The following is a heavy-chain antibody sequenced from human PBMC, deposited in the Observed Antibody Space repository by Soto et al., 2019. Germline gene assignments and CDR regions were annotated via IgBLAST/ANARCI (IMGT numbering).Heavy chain of an antibody. J-gene: IGHJ5*02. V-gene: IGHV4-39*01. CDR3: ARLMYYDFWSGYYTLYNWFDP. CDR1: GGSISSSSYY. D-gene: IGHD3-3*01. CDR2: IYYSGST. Sequence: SETLSLTCTVSGGSISSSSYYWGWIRQPPGKGLEWIGSIYYSGSTYYNPSLKSRVTISVDTSKNQFSLKLSSVTAADTAVYYCARLMYYDFWSGYYTLYNWFDPWGQGTLVTVSS.